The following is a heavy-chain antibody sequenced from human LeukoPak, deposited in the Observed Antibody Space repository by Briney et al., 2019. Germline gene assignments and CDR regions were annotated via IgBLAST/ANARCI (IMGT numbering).Heavy chain of an antibody. CDR2: ISYDGTNK. D-gene: IGHD5-18*01. V-gene: IGHV3-30*18. CDR3: AKEPRGYSYGWDY. J-gene: IGHJ4*02. CDR1: GFAFSDLG. Sequence: PGGSLRLSCAASGFAFSDLGLHWVRQAPGKGLEWVAVISYDGTNKYYADSVKGRFTISRDNSRNTLYLQMNSLRAEDTAVYYCAKEPRGYSYGWDYWGQGTLGTGSS.